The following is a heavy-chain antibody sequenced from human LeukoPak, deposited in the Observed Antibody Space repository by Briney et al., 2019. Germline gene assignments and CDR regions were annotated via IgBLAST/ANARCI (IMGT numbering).Heavy chain of an antibody. D-gene: IGHD6-13*01. Sequence: GKSLRLSCAASGFTFSSYGIRWVRQAPGKGLEWVAVIPYDGSNKYYADSVKGRFTISRDNSKNTLYLQMNSLRAEDTAVYYCAKAPIAAAGIYYFDYWGQGTLVTVSS. CDR3: AKAPIAAAGIYYFDY. J-gene: IGHJ4*02. CDR1: GFTFSSYG. V-gene: IGHV3-30*18. CDR2: IPYDGSNK.